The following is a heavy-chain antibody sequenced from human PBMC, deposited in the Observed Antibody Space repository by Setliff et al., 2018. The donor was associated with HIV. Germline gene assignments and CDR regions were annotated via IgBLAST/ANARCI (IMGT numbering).Heavy chain of an antibody. D-gene: IGHD4-4*01. CDR1: GDSVSTNSAA. Sequence: SQTLSLTCAISGDSVSTNSAAWNWIRQSPSRGLEWLGRTYYRSKWYNDYAVSVKSRITINPDTSKNQFSLKLSSVTAADTAVYYCARLDYSNYYSYYIDVWGEGTMVTVSS. CDR2: TYYRSKWYN. V-gene: IGHV6-1*01. J-gene: IGHJ6*03. CDR3: ARLDYSNYYSYYIDV.